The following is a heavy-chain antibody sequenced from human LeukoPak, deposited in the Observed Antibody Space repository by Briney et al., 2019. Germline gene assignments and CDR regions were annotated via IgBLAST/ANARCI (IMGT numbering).Heavy chain of an antibody. CDR1: GFTVSSNY. V-gene: IGHV3-53*01. D-gene: IGHD5-18*01. CDR3: ATRPGDTSYGFDY. Sequence: PGGSLRLSCAASGFTVSSNYMSWVRQAPGKGLEWVSVIYSGGSTYYADSVKGRFTISRDNSKNTLYLQMNSLRAEDTAVYYCATRPGDTSYGFDYWGQGTLVTVSS. CDR2: IYSGGST. J-gene: IGHJ4*02.